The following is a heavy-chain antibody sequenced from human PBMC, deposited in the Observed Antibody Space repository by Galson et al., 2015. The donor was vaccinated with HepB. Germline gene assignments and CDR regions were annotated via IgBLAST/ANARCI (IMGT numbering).Heavy chain of an antibody. CDR3: ARGEETIVLMVYAIEGYYGMDV. V-gene: IGHV3-30-3*01. Sequence: SLRLSCAASGFTFSSYAMHWARQAPGKGLEWVAVISYDGSNKYYADSVKGRFTISRDNSKNTLYLQMNSLRAEDTAVYYCARGEETIVLMVYAIEGYYGMDVWGQGTTVTVSS. J-gene: IGHJ6*02. CDR2: ISYDGSNK. D-gene: IGHD2-8*01. CDR1: GFTFSSYA.